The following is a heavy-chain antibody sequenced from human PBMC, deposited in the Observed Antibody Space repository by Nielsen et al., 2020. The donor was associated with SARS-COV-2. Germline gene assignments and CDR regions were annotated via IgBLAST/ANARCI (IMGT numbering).Heavy chain of an antibody. CDR1: GGSISSGDYY. Sequence: LRLSCTVSGGSISSGDYYWSWIRQPPGKGLEWIGYIYYSGSTYYNPSLKSRVTISVDTSKNQFSLKLSSVTAADTAVYCCARDGITMVRGVIKPRGMDVWGQGTTVTVSS. CDR2: IYYSGST. D-gene: IGHD3-10*01. CDR3: ARDGITMVRGVIKPRGMDV. J-gene: IGHJ6*02. V-gene: IGHV4-30-4*01.